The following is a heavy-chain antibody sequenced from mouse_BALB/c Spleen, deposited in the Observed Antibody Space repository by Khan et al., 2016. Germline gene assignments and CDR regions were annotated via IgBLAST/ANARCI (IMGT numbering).Heavy chain of an antibody. CDR3: ARNPYGSTYFDY. CDR2: IWSGGSP. CDR1: GFSLTSYG. Sequence: VKLLESGPGLVQPSQSLSITCTVSGFSLTSYGVHWVRQSPGKGLEWLGVIWSGGSPDYNAAFISRLSISKDNSKSQVFFKMNSLQANDTAIYYCARNPYGSTYFDYWGQGTTLTVSS. J-gene: IGHJ2*01. D-gene: IGHD1-1*01. V-gene: IGHV2-2*02.